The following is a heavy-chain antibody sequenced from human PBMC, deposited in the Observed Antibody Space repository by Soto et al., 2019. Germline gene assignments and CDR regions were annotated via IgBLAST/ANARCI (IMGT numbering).Heavy chain of an antibody. J-gene: IGHJ5*02. CDR2: IYWDDNK. CDR3: AHIPNYYPYDWFDP. Sequence: SGPTLVNPTQTLTLTCTFSGFSLRHSGVGVAWIRQPPGKALEWLALIYWDDNKRYSPSLESRLSITKDTSRNQVVLTMTNVDPVDTATYYCAHIPNYYPYDWFDPWGQGTLVTAPQ. V-gene: IGHV2-5*02. CDR1: GFSLRHSGVG. D-gene: IGHD3-10*01.